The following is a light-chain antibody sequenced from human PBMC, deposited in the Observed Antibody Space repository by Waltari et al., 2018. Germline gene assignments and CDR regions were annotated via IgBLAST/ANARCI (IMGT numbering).Light chain of an antibody. J-gene: IGKJ3*01. V-gene: IGKV3D-15*01. Sequence: IVMTQSPATLSVSPGDRATLPCRTSQTISSNLAWYQQSPGQAPRLLIYGASTRATGVPARFRGTGSVIEFTLTISSLQSEDFAVYYCQQYNNWPPLFTFGPGTKVDMK. CDR2: GAS. CDR3: QQYNNWPPLFT. CDR1: QTISSN.